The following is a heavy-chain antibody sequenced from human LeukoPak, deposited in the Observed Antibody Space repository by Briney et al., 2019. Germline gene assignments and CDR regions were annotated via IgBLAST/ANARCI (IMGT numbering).Heavy chain of an antibody. Sequence: PSETLSLTCTVSGYSISSGYYWGWIRQPPGKGLEWIGTIYHSGSTYYNPSLKSRVTMSVDTSKNQFSLKLNSVTAADTAVYYCARGLAWELLVPFDYWGQGTLVTVSS. D-gene: IGHD1-26*01. CDR3: ARGLAWELLVPFDY. J-gene: IGHJ4*02. V-gene: IGHV4-38-2*02. CDR2: IYHSGST. CDR1: GYSISSGYY.